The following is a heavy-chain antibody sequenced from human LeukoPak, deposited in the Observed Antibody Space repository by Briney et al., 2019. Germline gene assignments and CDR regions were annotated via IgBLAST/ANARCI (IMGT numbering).Heavy chain of an antibody. CDR1: GYSFANYW. J-gene: IGHJ4*02. V-gene: IGHV5-51*03. D-gene: IGHD5-24*01. CDR3: ARLPSWLQLSRYFDY. Sequence: KPWESLKISCKTFGYSFANYWIGWVRQMPGKGLEWMGIIFPGDSDTRYSPSFQGQVTISADKSISTAYLQWSSLKASDTAMYYCARLPSWLQLSRYFDYWGQGTLVTVSS. CDR2: IFPGDSDT.